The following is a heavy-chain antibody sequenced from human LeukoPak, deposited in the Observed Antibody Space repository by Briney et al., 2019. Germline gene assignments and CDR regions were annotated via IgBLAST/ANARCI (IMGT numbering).Heavy chain of an antibody. D-gene: IGHD6-6*01. CDR3: AKCPYSSSSDSVDY. CDR1: GFTFSSYA. Sequence: GGSLRLSCAASGFTFSSYAMSWVRQAPGKGLEWVSAISGSGGSTYYADSVRGRFTISRDNSKNTLYLQMNSLRAEDTAVYYCAKCPYSSSSDSVDYWGQGTLVTVSS. V-gene: IGHV3-23*01. CDR2: ISGSGGST. J-gene: IGHJ4*02.